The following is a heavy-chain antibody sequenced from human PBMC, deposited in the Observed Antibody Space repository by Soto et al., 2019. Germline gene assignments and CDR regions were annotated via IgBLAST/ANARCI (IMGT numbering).Heavy chain of an antibody. D-gene: IGHD6-25*01. Sequence: EVQLVESGGGLVEPGGSLRLSCAASGFSFNNAWMNWVRQAPGKGLEWVGRIKSKSDGGTTDYVAPVKRRFTISRDDSKNTLYLQMNSLKTEDTAMYYCTTSIKSKVSGWGQGTLVTVSS. V-gene: IGHV3-15*07. CDR1: GFSFNNAW. CDR2: IKSKSDGGTT. J-gene: IGHJ4*02. CDR3: TTSIKSKVSG.